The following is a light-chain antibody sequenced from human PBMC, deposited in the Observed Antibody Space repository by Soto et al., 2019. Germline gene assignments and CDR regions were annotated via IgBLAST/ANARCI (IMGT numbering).Light chain of an antibody. V-gene: IGKV3-20*01. Sequence: EIVVTQSPGTLSLSPGERATLAGRASQSVNSNFLAWYQQKPGQAPRLLISGASNRATGIPDRLSGSGSGPDFTLTIRRLEPEAFAVYYCQQYGNSPRTFGPGTKVDIK. J-gene: IGKJ1*01. CDR1: QSVNSNF. CDR3: QQYGNSPRT. CDR2: GAS.